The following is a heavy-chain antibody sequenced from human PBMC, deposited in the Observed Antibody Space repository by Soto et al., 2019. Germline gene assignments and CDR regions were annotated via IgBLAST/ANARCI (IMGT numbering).Heavy chain of an antibody. CDR2: IYYSGST. CDR1: GGSISSYY. J-gene: IGHJ5*02. V-gene: IGHV4-59*01. Sequence: SGTLSLTCTVSGGSISSYYWSWIRQPPGMGLEWIGYIYYSGSTNYNPSLKSRVTISVDTSKNQFSLKLSSVTAADTAVYYCARDEYSSSWYWWFDPWGQGTLVTAPQ. CDR3: ARDEYSSSWYWWFDP. D-gene: IGHD6-13*01.